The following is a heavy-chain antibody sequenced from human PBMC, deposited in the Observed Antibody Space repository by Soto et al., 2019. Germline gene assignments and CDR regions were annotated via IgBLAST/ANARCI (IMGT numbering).Heavy chain of an antibody. CDR3: ASVKILTGYYIDH. CDR1: GFPFSSYA. D-gene: IGHD3-9*01. CDR2: ISGSGGST. Sequence: GGSLRLSCAASGFPFSSYAMSWVRQAPGKGLEWVSAISGSGGSTYYADSVKGRFTISRDNSKNTLYLQMNSLRAEDTAVYYCASVKILTGYYIDHWGQGTLVTVSS. J-gene: IGHJ4*02. V-gene: IGHV3-23*01.